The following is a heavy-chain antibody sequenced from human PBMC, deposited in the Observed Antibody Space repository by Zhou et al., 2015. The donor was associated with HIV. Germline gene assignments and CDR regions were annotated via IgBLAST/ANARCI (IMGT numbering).Heavy chain of an antibody. CDR1: GGTFSSYA. J-gene: IGHJ6*03. V-gene: IGHV1-69*01. CDR3: ATQARADPSYYYYYYMDV. CDR2: IIPIFGTA. Sequence: QVQLVQSGAEVKKPGSSVKVSCKASGGTFSSYAISWVRQAPGQGLEWMGGIIPIFGTANYAQKFQGRVTITADESTSTAYMELSSLRSEDTAVYYCATQARADPSYYYYYYMDVWGKGTTVTVSS.